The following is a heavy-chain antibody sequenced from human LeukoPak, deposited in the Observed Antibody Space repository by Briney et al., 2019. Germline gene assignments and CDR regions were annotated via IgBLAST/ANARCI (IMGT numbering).Heavy chain of an antibody. V-gene: IGHV3-23*01. CDR1: GFTFSSNA. Sequence: PGGSLRLSCAASGFTFSSNAMNWVRQAPGKGLEWVSGITGSGDSTYYADSMKGRFTISRDNSKNTVYLQMNSLRVEDTAVYYCARYSGSYYYPPAWDLWGQGTLVTVSS. CDR2: ITGSGDST. CDR3: ARYSGSYYYPPAWDL. D-gene: IGHD1-26*01. J-gene: IGHJ4*02.